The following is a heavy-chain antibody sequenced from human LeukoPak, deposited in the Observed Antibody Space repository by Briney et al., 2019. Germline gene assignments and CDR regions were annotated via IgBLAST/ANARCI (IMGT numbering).Heavy chain of an antibody. D-gene: IGHD3-3*02. CDR1: GGSITSSSYY. J-gene: IGHJ4*02. CDR2: IYHSGST. V-gene: IGHV4-39*01. CDR3: ARHKHYHYFDY. Sequence: SETLSLTCTVSGGSITSSSYYWGWIRQPPGKGLEWIGSIYHSGSTYYNPSLESRVTISVDMPKNHFSLKLNSVTAADTAVYYYARHKHYHYFDYWGQGTLVIVSS.